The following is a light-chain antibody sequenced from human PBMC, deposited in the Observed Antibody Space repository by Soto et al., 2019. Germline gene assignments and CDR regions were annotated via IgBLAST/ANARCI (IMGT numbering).Light chain of an antibody. CDR2: SNN. CDR1: SSNIGSNT. Sequence: QSVLTQPPSASGTPGQRVTISCSGSSSNIGSNTVNWYQQLPGTAPKLLIYSNNQRPSGVPDRFSGSKSGTSASLAISGLQPADEADYYCAGWDDSLNGWVFGGGTKLTVL. CDR3: AGWDDSLNGWV. J-gene: IGLJ3*02. V-gene: IGLV1-44*01.